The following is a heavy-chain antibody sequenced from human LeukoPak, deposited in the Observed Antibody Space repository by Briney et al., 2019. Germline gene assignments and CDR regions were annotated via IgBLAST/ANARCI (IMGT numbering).Heavy chain of an antibody. CDR2: IYYSGRT. D-gene: IGHD6-6*01. J-gene: IGHJ4*02. Sequence: SETLSLTCTVSGGSLSNYYWSWIRQPPGKGLEWIGYIYYSGRTNYNPSLKSRVTISADTSKNQFTLKLTSVTAADTAVYYCATGSSGGLSYFDYWGQGTLVTVSS. V-gene: IGHV4-59*01. CDR3: ATGSSGGLSYFDY. CDR1: GGSLSNYY.